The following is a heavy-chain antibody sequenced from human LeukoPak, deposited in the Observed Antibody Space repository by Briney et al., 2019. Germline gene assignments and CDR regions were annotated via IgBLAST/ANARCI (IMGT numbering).Heavy chain of an antibody. CDR1: GFTFTSYA. J-gene: IGHJ3*02. CDR3: TRFGRAGLTVGGTSAEDAFDI. D-gene: IGHD6-19*01. Sequence: GGSLTLSCAASGFTFTSYAMSWVRQAGWSGLDGVSVISCSCGSTHYADSVKGRFTFSRDNSRNTVYLQMNNLRAEDTAIYYCTRFGRAGLTVGGTSAEDAFDIWGQGTTVAVSS. V-gene: IGHV3-23*01. CDR2: ISCSCGST.